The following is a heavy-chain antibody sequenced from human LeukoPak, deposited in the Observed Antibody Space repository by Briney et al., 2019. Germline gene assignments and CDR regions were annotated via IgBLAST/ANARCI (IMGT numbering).Heavy chain of an antibody. V-gene: IGHV1-2*02. D-gene: IGHD2-2*01. Sequence: ASVKVSCKASGYTFTGYYMHWVRQAPGQGLEWMGWINPNSGGTNYAQKFQGRVTMTRDTSISTAYMELSSLRSEDTAVYYCARDNIVVVPAAKQIRFDPWGQGTLVTVSS. CDR2: INPNSGGT. J-gene: IGHJ5*02. CDR1: GYTFTGYY. CDR3: ARDNIVVVPAAKQIRFDP.